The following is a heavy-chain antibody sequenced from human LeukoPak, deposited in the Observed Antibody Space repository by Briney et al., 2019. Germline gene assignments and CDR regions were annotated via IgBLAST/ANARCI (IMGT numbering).Heavy chain of an antibody. CDR2: INHSGST. D-gene: IGHD2-2*01. J-gene: IGHJ5*02. Sequence: SETLSLTCAVSGASFSGYYWNWIRQFPGKGLEWIGEINHSGSTNYKSSLKSRVTISVDTSQKQFSLRLSSMTAADTAVYYCARLIVVVPAAAFDPWGQGTLVTVSS. CDR1: GASFSGYY. V-gene: IGHV4-34*01. CDR3: ARLIVVVPAAAFDP.